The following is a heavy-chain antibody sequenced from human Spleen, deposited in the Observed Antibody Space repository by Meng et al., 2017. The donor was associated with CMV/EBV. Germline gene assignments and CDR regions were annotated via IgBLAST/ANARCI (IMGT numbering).Heavy chain of an antibody. CDR3: ARDSDDYDFWSAYYTDAFDF. J-gene: IGHJ3*01. CDR1: GFTFSGYW. D-gene: IGHD3-3*01. Sequence: GGSLRLSCAASGFTFSGYWMHWVRQAPGKGLVWVARINGDGSTTTYADSVKGRFTISRDNAKNTLYLQMNSLRAEDTAVYYCARDSDDYDFWSAYYTDAFDFWGQGTMVTVSS. V-gene: IGHV3-74*01. CDR2: INGDGSTT.